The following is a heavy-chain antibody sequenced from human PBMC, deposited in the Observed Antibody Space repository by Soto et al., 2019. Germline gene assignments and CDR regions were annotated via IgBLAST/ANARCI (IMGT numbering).Heavy chain of an antibody. CDR2: IWYDGSNK. CDR1: GFTFSSYG. V-gene: IGHV3-33*01. D-gene: IGHD2-2*01. Sequence: LRLSCAASGFTFSSYGMHWVRQAPGKGLEWVAVIWYDGSNKYYADSVKGRFTISRDNSKNTLYLQMNSLRAEDTAVYYCARDDIVVVTAANDGMDVWGQGTTVTVSS. CDR3: ARDDIVVVTAANDGMDV. J-gene: IGHJ6*02.